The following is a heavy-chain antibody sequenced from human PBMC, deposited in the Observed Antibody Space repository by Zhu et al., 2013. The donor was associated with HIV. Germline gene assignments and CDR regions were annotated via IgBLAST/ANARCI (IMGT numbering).Heavy chain of an antibody. CDR2: IIPIFGTA. J-gene: IGHJ6*02. CDR3: ARDPHAGYCSGGSCYPGGDYYGMDV. D-gene: IGHD2-15*01. CDR1: GGTFSSYA. V-gene: IGHV1-69*01. Sequence: QVQLVQSGAEVKKPGSSVKVSCKASGGTFSSYAISWVRQAPGQGLEWMGGIIPIFGTANYAQKFQGRVTITADESTSTAYMELSSLRSEDTAVYYCARDPHAGYCSGGSCYPGGDYYGMDVWGQGTTVTVSS.